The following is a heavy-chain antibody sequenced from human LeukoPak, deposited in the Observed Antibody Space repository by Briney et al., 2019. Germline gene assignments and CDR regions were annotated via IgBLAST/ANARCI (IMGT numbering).Heavy chain of an antibody. J-gene: IGHJ4*02. D-gene: IGHD3-22*01. Sequence: SETLSLTCTVSGGSISGTYYWSWIRQPPGKGLEWIGYIYYTGTTDSNPSLKSRVTISLDTSKNQFSLNLSSVTAADTAVYYCAKAYTYYYDSSGYQFDYWGQGTLVTVSS. V-gene: IGHV4-59*08. CDR1: GGSISGTYY. CDR3: AKAYTYYYDSSGYQFDY. CDR2: IYYTGTT.